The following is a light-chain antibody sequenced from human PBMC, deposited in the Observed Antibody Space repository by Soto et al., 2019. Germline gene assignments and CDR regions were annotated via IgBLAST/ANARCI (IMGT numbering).Light chain of an antibody. CDR3: SAYSDIATKV. J-gene: IGLJ1*01. Sequence: QSVLAQPASVSGTPGQSITISCGGTSSDVGAYIYVSWYQQLPGKAPKLILYEVNNRTSGVSNRFSGSKSDTTASLTISGLQPEDEADYYCSAYSDIATKVFGTGTKVTV. CDR2: EVN. CDR1: SSDVGAYIY. V-gene: IGLV2-14*03.